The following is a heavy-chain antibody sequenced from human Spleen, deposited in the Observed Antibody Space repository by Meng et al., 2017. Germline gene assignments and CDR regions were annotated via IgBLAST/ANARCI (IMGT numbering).Heavy chain of an antibody. V-gene: IGHV3-30-3*01. Sequence: QEHLVESGGGVVQPGRSLRLSCAASGFTFIDYAMHWVCQTPGTRLECLATVSQYGDRDCTTDSVRVLFFISRDNSKNTVYLQMTRLRPEDTAVYYCARDKSHYGGRSGWFDPWGQGTLVTVSS. CDR1: GFTFIDYA. D-gene: IGHD4/OR15-4a*01. CDR3: ARDKSHYGGRSGWFDP. J-gene: IGHJ5*02. CDR2: VSQYGDRD.